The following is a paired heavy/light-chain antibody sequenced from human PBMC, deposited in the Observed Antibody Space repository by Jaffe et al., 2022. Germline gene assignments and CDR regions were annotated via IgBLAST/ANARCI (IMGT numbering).Light chain of an antibody. CDR1: SSDVGAYNF. V-gene: IGLV2-11*01. Sequence: QSALTQPRSVSGSPGQSVTISCTGTSSDVGAYNFVSWYQQHPGKAPKLMIYDVTRRPSGVPDRFSGSKSANTASLTISGLQGEDEADYYCSSYAGRSWVFGGGTKLTVL. J-gene: IGLJ3*02. CDR3: SSYAGRSWV. CDR2: DVT.
Heavy chain of an antibody. D-gene: IGHD3-3*01. Sequence: QVQLVESGGGVVQPGGSLRLSCAASGFTFRTYGMHWVRQAPGKGLEWVAFINFAGETKYYAESVRGRFTISRDDSKNMLFLQVNSLTADDTAVYYCARDGNNWDLDFWGQGTLFTVSS. CDR1: GFTFRTYG. V-gene: IGHV3-30*02. J-gene: IGHJ4*02. CDR3: ARDGNNWDLDF. CDR2: INFAGETK.